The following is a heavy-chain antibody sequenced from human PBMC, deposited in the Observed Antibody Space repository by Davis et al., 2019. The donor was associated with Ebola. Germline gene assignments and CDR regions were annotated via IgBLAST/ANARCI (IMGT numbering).Heavy chain of an antibody. CDR1: GFTFSGSA. CDR3: TTRIVVVPAAIYSGYDDFDY. D-gene: IGHD2-2*02. V-gene: IGHV3-73*01. J-gene: IGHJ4*02. CDR2: IRSKPNSYAT. Sequence: PGGSLRLSCAASGFTFSGSAMHWVRQASGKGLEWVGRIRSKPNSYATAYAASVKGRFTISRDDSKNTAYLQMNSLKTEDTPVYYCTTRIVVVPAAIYSGYDDFDYWGQGTLVTVSS.